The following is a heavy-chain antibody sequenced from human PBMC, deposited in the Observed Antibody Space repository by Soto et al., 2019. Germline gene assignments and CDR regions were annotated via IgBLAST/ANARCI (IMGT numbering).Heavy chain of an antibody. D-gene: IGHD6-13*01. V-gene: IGHV1-69*12. J-gene: IGHJ6*02. CDR3: ARVRAAAGRYCYGMDV. CDR2: IIPIFGTA. Sequence: QVQLVQSGAEVKKPGSSVKVSCKASGGTFSSYAISWVRQAPGQGLEWMGGIIPIFGTANYAQKFQGRVTITADESTSTDYMELSSLRSEDRGVYYCARVRAAAGRYCYGMDVWGQGTTVTVSS. CDR1: GGTFSSYA.